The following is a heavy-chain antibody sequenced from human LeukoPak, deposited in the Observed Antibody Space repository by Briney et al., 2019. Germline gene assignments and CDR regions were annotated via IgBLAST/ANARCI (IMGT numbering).Heavy chain of an antibody. D-gene: IGHD3-22*01. J-gene: IGHJ4*02. CDR3: ARDYYDSSGYEVLYYFDY. Sequence: GGSLRLSCAASGFTFSSYGMSWVRQAPGKGLVWVSRINSDGGSTSYADSVKGRFTISRDNTKNTLYLQMNSLRAEDTAVYYCARDYYDSSGYEVLYYFDYWGQGTLVTVSS. V-gene: IGHV3-74*01. CDR2: INSDGGST. CDR1: GFTFSSYG.